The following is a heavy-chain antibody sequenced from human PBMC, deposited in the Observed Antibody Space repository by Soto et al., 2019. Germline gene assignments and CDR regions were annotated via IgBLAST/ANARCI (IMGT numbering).Heavy chain of an antibody. Sequence: PSETLSLTCTVSGGSISSYYWTWIRQPAGKGLEWIGRTHTSGSTDYNSSLRTRVTMSVDTSKNQLSLKLTSVTAADTAMYYCATGGTMYSNVLEFWGQARRVTVSS. V-gene: IGHV4-4*07. CDR1: GGSISSYY. CDR2: THTSGST. CDR3: ATGGTMYSNVLEF. J-gene: IGHJ4*02. D-gene: IGHD3-3*01.